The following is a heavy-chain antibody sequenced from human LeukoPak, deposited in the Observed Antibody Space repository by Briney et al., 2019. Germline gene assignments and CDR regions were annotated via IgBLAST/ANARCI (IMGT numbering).Heavy chain of an antibody. CDR1: GGSISSSSYY. J-gene: IGHJ4*02. Sequence: SETLSLTCTVSGGSISSSSYYWGWIRQPPGKGLEWIGSIYYSGSTYYNPSLKSRVTISVDTSKNQFSLKLSSVTAADTAVYYCARHGMGAPRHFDYWGQGTLVTVSS. V-gene: IGHV4-39*01. CDR3: ARHGMGAPRHFDY. CDR2: IYYSGST. D-gene: IGHD1-26*01.